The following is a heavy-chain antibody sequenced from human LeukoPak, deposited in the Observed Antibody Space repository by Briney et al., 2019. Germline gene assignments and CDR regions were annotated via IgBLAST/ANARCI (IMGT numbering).Heavy chain of an antibody. CDR2: ISAYNGNT. CDR3: ARDPRTTVVSSDAFDI. J-gene: IGHJ3*02. D-gene: IGHD4-23*01. CDR1: GYTFTSYG. V-gene: IGHV1-18*01. Sequence: WASVKVSCKASGYTFTSYGISWVRQAPGQGLEWMGWISAYNGNTNYAQKLQGRVTMTTDTSTSTAYMELSSLRSEDTAVYYCARDPRTTVVSSDAFDIWGQGTMVTVSS.